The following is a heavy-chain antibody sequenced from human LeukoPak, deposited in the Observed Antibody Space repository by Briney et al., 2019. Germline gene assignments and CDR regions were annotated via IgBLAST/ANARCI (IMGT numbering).Heavy chain of an antibody. D-gene: IGHD3-22*01. CDR1: GGSISSYY. J-gene: IGHJ4*02. V-gene: IGHV4-34*01. CDR3: GRARPHDSSGHHLDH. CDR2: INHSGST. Sequence: ASETLPLTCSVSGGSISSYYWSWIRQPPRKGLDWMGEINHSGSTNYNQSLTRRATISVVTSKNQFSLTLGSAAAADTAVYYCGRARPHDSSGHHLDHWGQGTLVTVSS.